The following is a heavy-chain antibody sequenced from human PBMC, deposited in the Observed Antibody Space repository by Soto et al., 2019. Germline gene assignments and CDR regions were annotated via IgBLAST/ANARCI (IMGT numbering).Heavy chain of an antibody. J-gene: IGHJ4*02. CDR1: GFSLRNSGVG. V-gene: IGHV2-5*02. Sequence: QITLKESGPTLVKPTQTLTLTCTFSGFSLRNSGVGVGWIRKPPGEALEWLALIYWDDDKRYSPSLKSRLTITKDTSKNQVVLTMTNMDPVDTATYYCAHLTTGGFYFDYWGQGTLVTVSS. CDR2: IYWDDDK. D-gene: IGHD4-17*01. CDR3: AHLTTGGFYFDY.